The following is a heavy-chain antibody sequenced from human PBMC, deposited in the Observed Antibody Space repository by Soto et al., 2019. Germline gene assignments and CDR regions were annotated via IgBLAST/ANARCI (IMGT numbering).Heavy chain of an antibody. J-gene: IGHJ4*02. Sequence: ASVKVSCKASGYTFTSYAMHWVRQAPGQRLEWMGWINAGNGKTKYSQKFQGRVTITRDTSASKAYMELSSLRSEDTAVYYCARGQYYDILTGYYSPSPFDYWGQGTLVTVSS. CDR3: ARGQYYDILTGYYSPSPFDY. CDR2: INAGNGKT. V-gene: IGHV1-3*01. CDR1: GYTFTSYA. D-gene: IGHD3-9*01.